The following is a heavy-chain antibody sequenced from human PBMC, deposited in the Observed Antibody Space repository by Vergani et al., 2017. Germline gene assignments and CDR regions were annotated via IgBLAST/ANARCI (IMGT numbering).Heavy chain of an antibody. Sequence: VQLVESGGGLVKPGGSLRLSCAASGFTFSSYGMHWVRQAPGKGLEWVAVIWYDGSNKDYADSVKGRFTISRDNSKNTLYLQMNSLRAEDTAVYYCAKGEGESLDVVVPAAIRKSGYGDLIDYGGQGTLVTVSS. J-gene: IGHJ4*02. CDR2: IWYDGSNK. CDR3: AKGEGESLDVVVPAAIRKSGYGDLIDY. V-gene: IGHV3-30*02. D-gene: IGHD2-2*01. CDR1: GFTFSSYG.